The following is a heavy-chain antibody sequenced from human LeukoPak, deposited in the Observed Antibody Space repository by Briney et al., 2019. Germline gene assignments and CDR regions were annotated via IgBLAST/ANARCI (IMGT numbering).Heavy chain of an antibody. J-gene: IGHJ3*02. Sequence: PGGSLRLSCAASGFTFSSYSMNWVRQAPGKGLEWVSYISSSSSTIYYADSVKGRFTISRDNAKDSLYLQMDSLRAEDTAVYYCARDGSPSDAFDIWGQGTMVTVSS. CDR1: GFTFSSYS. CDR3: ARDGSPSDAFDI. V-gene: IGHV3-48*01. CDR2: ISSSSSTI.